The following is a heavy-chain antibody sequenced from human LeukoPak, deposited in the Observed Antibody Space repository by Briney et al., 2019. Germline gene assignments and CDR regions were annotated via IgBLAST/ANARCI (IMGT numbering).Heavy chain of an antibody. D-gene: IGHD3-22*01. V-gene: IGHV3-9*01. CDR1: GFTFNDYA. Sequence: PGRSLRLSCAASGFTFNDYAMQWVRQAPGQGLEWVSAIGWNSHIKGYEDSVKGRFTISRDNARNSLSLQMNSLRAEDTAFYYCAKDRDSSGFAPYFDYWGQGILVTVSS. CDR2: IGWNSHIK. CDR3: AKDRDSSGFAPYFDY. J-gene: IGHJ4*02.